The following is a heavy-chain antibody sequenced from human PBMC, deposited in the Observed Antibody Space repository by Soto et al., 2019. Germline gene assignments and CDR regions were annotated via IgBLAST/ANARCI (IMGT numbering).Heavy chain of an antibody. CDR3: PKGPLYDYIWGSYRPDAEYFQH. CDR2: ISGSGGST. CDR1: GFTFSSYA. Sequence: EVQLLESGGGLVQPGGSLRLSCAASGFTFSSYAMSWVRQAPGKGLEWVSAISGSGGSTYYADSVKGRFTISRDNSKNTLYLQMNSLRAEDTAVYYCPKGPLYDYIWGSYRPDAEYFQHWGQGTLVTVSS. V-gene: IGHV3-23*01. D-gene: IGHD3-16*02. J-gene: IGHJ1*01.